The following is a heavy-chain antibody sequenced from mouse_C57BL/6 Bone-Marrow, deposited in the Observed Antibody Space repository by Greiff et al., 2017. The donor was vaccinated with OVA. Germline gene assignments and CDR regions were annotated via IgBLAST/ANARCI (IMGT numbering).Heavy chain of an antibody. CDR1: GFTFSDYY. J-gene: IGHJ1*03. CDR3: ARHHYYGSSSPYWYFDV. D-gene: IGHD1-1*01. CDR2: ISNGGGST. Sequence: EVMLVESGGGLVQPGGSLKLSCAASGFTFSDYYMYWVRQTPEKRLEWVAYISNGGGSTYYPDTVKGRFTISRDNAKNTLYLQMSRLKSEDTAMYYCARHHYYGSSSPYWYFDVWGTGTTVTVSS. V-gene: IGHV5-12*01.